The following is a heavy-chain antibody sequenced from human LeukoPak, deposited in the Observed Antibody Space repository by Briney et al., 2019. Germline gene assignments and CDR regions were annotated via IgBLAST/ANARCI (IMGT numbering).Heavy chain of an antibody. V-gene: IGHV1-46*01. CDR3: ARDHTHSSGWYQPDY. CDR2: INPSGGST. D-gene: IGHD6-19*01. CDR1: GYTFTSYY. Sequence: ASVKVSCKASGYTFTSYYMHWVQQAPGLGLEWMGIINPSGGSTSYAQKFQGRVTMTRDTSTSTVYMELSSLRSEDTAVYYCARDHTHSSGWYQPDYWGQGTLVTVSS. J-gene: IGHJ4*02.